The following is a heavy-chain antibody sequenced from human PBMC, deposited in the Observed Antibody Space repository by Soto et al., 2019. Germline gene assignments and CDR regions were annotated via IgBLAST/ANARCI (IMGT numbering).Heavy chain of an antibody. D-gene: IGHD2-8*02. Sequence: EVQLWESGGGLVQPGGSLRLSCAASGFTFSNYALTWVRQSPGKGLEWVSTSGGGGGTTYYADSVKGRFTISRDNSKNTLSLQMSSLRVEDTAIYYCARDWTGNTCPCLDVWGHWTTVSVSS. J-gene: IGHJ6*02. CDR2: SGGGGGTT. CDR3: ARDWTGNTCPCLDV. V-gene: IGHV3-23*01. CDR1: GFTFSNYA.